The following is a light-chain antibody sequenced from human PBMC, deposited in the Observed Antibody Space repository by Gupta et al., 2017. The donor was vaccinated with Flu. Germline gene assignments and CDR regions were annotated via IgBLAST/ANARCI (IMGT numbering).Light chain of an antibody. V-gene: IGKV1-5*03. CDR3: QQYNSYPWT. CDR1: QSISSW. CDR2: KAS. Sequence: QSPSTLSASVGDRVTITCRASQSISSWLAWYQQKPGKAPKLLIYKASSLESGVPSRFSGSGSGTEFTLTISSLQPDDFATYYCQQYNSYPWTFGQGTKVEIK. J-gene: IGKJ1*01.